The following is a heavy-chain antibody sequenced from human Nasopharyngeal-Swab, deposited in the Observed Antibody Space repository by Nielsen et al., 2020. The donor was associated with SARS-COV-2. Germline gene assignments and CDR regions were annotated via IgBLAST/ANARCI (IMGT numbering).Heavy chain of an antibody. V-gene: IGHV3-7*01. J-gene: IGHJ5*02. CDR2: IKQGGGET. CDR3: AREAHDYSNYRRGAEWFDP. CDR1: GFNFSSYS. D-gene: IGHD4-11*01. Sequence: ETLSLTCAVSGFNFSSYSMSWVRQAPGKGLEWLATIKQGGGETYYVDSVKGRFTISSDNSKNSVYLQIDSLRAEDTAVYFCAREAHDYSNYRRGAEWFDPWGQGTLVTVSS.